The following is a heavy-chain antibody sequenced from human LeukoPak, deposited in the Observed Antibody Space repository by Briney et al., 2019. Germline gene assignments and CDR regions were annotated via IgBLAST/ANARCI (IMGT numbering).Heavy chain of an antibody. Sequence: GGSLRLSCAASGFTFSTYGMHWVRQAPGKGLEWVALIAYDGSNQYHADSVEGRFTVSRDNSKNTLYLQMNSLRPEDTAMYYCANIDYWGQGTLVTVSS. CDR2: IAYDGSNQ. V-gene: IGHV3-30*18. J-gene: IGHJ4*01. CDR3: ANIDY. CDR1: GFTFSTYG.